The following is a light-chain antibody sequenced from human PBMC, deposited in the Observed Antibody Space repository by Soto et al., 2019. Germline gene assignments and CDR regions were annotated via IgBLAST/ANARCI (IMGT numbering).Light chain of an antibody. J-gene: IGLJ2*01. CDR2: DVT. Sequence: QSALTQPASVSVSPGQSITISCTGSSSDIGAYAYVSWYQQHPGKAPKLMIYDVTTRPSGVSNRFSGYKSGNTASLTISGRQTEDEANYYCSSFSSSSTFVVFGGGTKLTVL. V-gene: IGLV2-14*01. CDR1: SSDIGAYAY. CDR3: SSFSSSSTFVV.